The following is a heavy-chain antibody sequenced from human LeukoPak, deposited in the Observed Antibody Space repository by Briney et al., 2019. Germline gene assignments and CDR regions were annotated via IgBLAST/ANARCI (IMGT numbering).Heavy chain of an antibody. CDR1: GYTFTSYG. CDR2: ISAYNGNT. D-gene: IGHD3-3*01. CDR3: ARGGFLEWPSFYGMDV. J-gene: IGHJ6*02. Sequence: ASVKASCKASGYTFTSYGISWVRQAPGQGLEWMGWISAYNGNTNYAQKLQGRVTMTTDTSTSTAYMELSSLRSEDTAVYYCARGGFLEWPSFYGMDVWGQGTTVTVSS. V-gene: IGHV1-18*01.